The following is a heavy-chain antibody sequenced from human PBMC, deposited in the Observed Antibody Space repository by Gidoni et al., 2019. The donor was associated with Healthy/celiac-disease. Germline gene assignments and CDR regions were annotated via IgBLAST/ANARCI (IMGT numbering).Heavy chain of an antibody. CDR2: IYYSGST. V-gene: IGHV4-39*01. D-gene: IGHD3-16*01. CDR1: GGSISSSSYY. Sequence: QLQLQESGPGLVKPSETLSLTCTVSGGSISSSSYYWGWIRQPPGKGLEWIGSIYYSGSTYYNPSLKSRVTISVDTSKNQFSLKLSSVTAADTAVYYCARGPGLRWFDPWGQGTLVTVSS. CDR3: ARGPGLRWFDP. J-gene: IGHJ5*02.